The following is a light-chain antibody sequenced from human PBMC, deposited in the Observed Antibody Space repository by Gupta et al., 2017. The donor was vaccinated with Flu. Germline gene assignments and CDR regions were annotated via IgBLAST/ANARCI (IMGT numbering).Light chain of an antibody. CDR2: EVN. Sequence: QSALTQPASVSGSPGQSITISCTGTSSDIGTYKYVSWYQQHPGKAPELMIFEVNNRPSGVSTRFSGSKSGNTASLTISGLQAEDEAVYFCSSYTNTNTRVVFGGGTKLTVL. V-gene: IGLV2-14*01. CDR1: SSDIGTYKY. J-gene: IGLJ2*01. CDR3: SSYTNTNTRVV.